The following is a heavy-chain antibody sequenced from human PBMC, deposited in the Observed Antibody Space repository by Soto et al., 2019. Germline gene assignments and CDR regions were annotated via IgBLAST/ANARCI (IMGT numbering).Heavy chain of an antibody. CDR2: IYYNGNT. D-gene: IGHD4-17*01. J-gene: IGHJ3*01. V-gene: IGHV4-31*03. CDR3: ARARLRAVYAFDF. CDR1: GVSITSGAYY. Sequence: QVQLQESGQGLVKPSQTLSLTCTLSGVSITSGAYYWTWVRQHPGKGLEWIGYIYYNGNTYFSPSLKSRLTISIDTSKNQFSLKLSSVTAADTAMYYCARARLRAVYAFDFWGQGTMVTVSS.